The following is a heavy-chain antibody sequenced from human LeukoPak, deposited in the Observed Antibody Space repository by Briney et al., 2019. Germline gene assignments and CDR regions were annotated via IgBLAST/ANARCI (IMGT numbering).Heavy chain of an antibody. D-gene: IGHD1/OR15-1a*01. CDR1: GYTFTSYW. Sequence: GESLKISCRSSGYTFTSYWIGWVRQMPGKGLEWMGIIYPGDSDTRYSPSFQGQVTISADKSISTAYLLWSSLKASDTAMYYCATSESQTKFDYWAQGTLVTVSS. CDR2: IYPGDSDT. CDR3: ATSESQTKFDY. J-gene: IGHJ4*02. V-gene: IGHV5-51*01.